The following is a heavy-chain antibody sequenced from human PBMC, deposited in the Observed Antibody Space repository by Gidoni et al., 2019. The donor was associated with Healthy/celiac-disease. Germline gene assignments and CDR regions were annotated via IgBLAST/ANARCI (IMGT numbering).Heavy chain of an antibody. CDR2: IWYDGRNK. D-gene: IGHD5-18*01. CDR3: ARGGNVDTAMVGDY. CDR1: GFTFSNYG. Sequence: QVQLVASGGGVAQPARPLRLSCAESGFTFSNYGMHWVRQAPGKGLEWVAVIWYDGRNKYYADSVKGRFTISRDNSKNTLYLQMNSLRAEDTAVYYCARGGNVDTAMVGDYWGQGTLVTVSS. V-gene: IGHV3-33*01. J-gene: IGHJ4*02.